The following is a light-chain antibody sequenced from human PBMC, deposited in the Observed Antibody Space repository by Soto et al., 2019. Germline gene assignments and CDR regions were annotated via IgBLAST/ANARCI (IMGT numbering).Light chain of an antibody. J-gene: IGKJ4*01. CDR1: QSVSSTY. V-gene: IGKV3-20*01. CDR2: GAS. Sequence: EIVLTQSPGTLSLSPGERATLSCRASQSVSSTYLAWYQQKPGQAPRLLIYGASGTATGIPDRFSGSGSGTDFTLTISRLEPEDFAVDYCQHYGSLVLTFGGGTKVEIK. CDR3: QHYGSLVLT.